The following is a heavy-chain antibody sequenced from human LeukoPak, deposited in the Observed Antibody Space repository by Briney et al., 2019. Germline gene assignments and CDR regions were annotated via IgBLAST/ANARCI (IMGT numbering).Heavy chain of an antibody. V-gene: IGHV4-39*07. CDR3: ARGNYGSGSYYNGWGAFDI. CDR2: IYYSGST. Sequence: PSETLSLTCTVSGGSISSSSYYWGWIRQPPGKGLEWIGSIYYSGSTYYNPSLKSRVTISVDTSKNQFSLKLSSVTAADTAVYYCARGNYGSGSYYNGWGAFDIWGQGTMVTVSS. J-gene: IGHJ3*02. D-gene: IGHD3-10*01. CDR1: GGSISSSSYY.